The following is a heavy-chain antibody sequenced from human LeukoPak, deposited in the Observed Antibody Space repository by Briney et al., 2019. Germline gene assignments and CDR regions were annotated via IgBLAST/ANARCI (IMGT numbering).Heavy chain of an antibody. J-gene: IGHJ2*01. Sequence: PGGSLRLSCAASKFTFSDYYMSWVRQAPGKKLEWVSDIYSDGTTFYADSVKGRSTISRDNSKNTLYLQMNSLRAEDTAVYHCARYDFILISYFDLWGRGALVTVSS. V-gene: IGHV3-53*01. CDR2: IYSDGTT. CDR3: ARYDFILISYFDL. D-gene: IGHD3-3*01. CDR1: KFTFSDYY.